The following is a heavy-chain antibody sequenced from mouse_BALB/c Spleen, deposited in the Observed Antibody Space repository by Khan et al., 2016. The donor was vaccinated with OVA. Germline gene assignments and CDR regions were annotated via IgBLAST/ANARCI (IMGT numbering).Heavy chain of an antibody. CDR2: INPSNGGT. J-gene: IGHJ3*01. CDR3: TRSGYGTFAY. CDR1: GYTFTSYY. V-gene: IGHV1S81*02. D-gene: IGHD2-1*01. Sequence: QVQLQQSGAELVKPGASVRLSCKASGYTFTSYYLYWVKQRPGQGLEWIGDINPSNGGTNFNEKLKSKATLTVDKSSSTAYMQLSSLTSEDSAVYYCTRSGYGTFAYWGQGTLVTVSA.